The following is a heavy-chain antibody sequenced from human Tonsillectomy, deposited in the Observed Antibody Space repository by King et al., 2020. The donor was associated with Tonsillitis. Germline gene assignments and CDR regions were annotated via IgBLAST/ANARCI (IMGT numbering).Heavy chain of an antibody. D-gene: IGHD3-22*01. CDR2: ISGSGSST. Sequence: VQLVESGGGLVQPGGSLRLSCAASGFTFSSYAMSWVRQAPGKGLEWVSAISGSGSSTYYADSVKGRFTISRDNSKNTLYLQMNSLRAEDTAVYYCAKDHHITMIVVVPFDIWGQGTMVTVSS. CDR3: AKDHHITMIVVVPFDI. J-gene: IGHJ3*02. CDR1: GFTFSSYA. V-gene: IGHV3-23*04.